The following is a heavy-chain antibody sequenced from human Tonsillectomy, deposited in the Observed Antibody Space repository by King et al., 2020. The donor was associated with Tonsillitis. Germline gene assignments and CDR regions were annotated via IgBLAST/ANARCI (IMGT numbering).Heavy chain of an antibody. V-gene: IGHV3-30*02. J-gene: IGHJ3*02. Sequence: VQLVESGGGVVQPGESLRLSCAASTFAFRTNGMHWVRQAPGKGLEWVAFIRDDESNQYYADSVKGRFTISRDSSKNTLNLQMNSLRAEDTAVYYCANGPPGWETFDIWGQGTMITVSS. CDR2: IRDDESNQ. CDR1: TFAFRTNG. CDR3: ANGPPGWETFDI. D-gene: IGHD1-26*01.